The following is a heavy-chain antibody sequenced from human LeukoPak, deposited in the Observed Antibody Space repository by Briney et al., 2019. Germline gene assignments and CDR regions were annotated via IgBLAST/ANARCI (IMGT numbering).Heavy chain of an antibody. CDR1: GGSISSYY. Sequence: PSETLSLTCTVSGGSISSYYWSWIRQPPGKGLEWIGYIYYSGSTNYNPSLKSRVTISVDTSKNQFSLKLSSVTAADTAVYYCARTSYRSSSFPFDYWGQGTLVTVSS. D-gene: IGHD6-6*01. V-gene: IGHV4-59*01. CDR3: ARTSYRSSSFPFDY. J-gene: IGHJ4*02. CDR2: IYYSGST.